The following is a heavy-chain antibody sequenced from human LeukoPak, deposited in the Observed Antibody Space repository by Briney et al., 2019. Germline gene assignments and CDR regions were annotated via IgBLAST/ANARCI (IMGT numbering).Heavy chain of an antibody. J-gene: IGHJ4*02. V-gene: IGHV1-18*01. CDR2: ISAYNGNT. D-gene: IGHD3-22*01. CDR3: ARAAPTYYYDSSGYQDY. Sequence: ASVKVSCKASGYTFTSYGISWVRQAPGQGLEWMGWISAYNGNTNYAQKLQGRVTMTRDTSASTAYMELSSPRSEDTAVYYCARAAPTYYYDSSGYQDYWGQGTLVTISS. CDR1: GYTFTSYG.